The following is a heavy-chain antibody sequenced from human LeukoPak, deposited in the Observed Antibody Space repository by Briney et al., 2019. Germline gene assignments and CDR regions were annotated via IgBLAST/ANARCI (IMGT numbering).Heavy chain of an antibody. J-gene: IGHJ4*02. CDR1: GYSFTSYW. CDR2: IDPSDSYT. V-gene: IGHV5-10-1*01. CDR3: ATHPLGQWLVPNY. D-gene: IGHD6-19*01. Sequence: GESLQISCKGSGYSFTSYWISWVRQMPGKGLEWMGRIDPSDSYTNYSPSFQGHVTISADKSISTAYLQWSSLKASDTAMYYCATHPLGQWLVPNYWGQGTLVTVSS.